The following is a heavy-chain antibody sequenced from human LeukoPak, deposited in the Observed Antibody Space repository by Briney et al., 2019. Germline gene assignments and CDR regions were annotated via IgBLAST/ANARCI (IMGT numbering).Heavy chain of an antibody. V-gene: IGHV4-59*01. CDR1: GGSISPFY. CDR3: ARDPRSGSYLDY. D-gene: IGHD1-26*01. CDR2: ISYSGST. J-gene: IGHJ4*02. Sequence: PSETLSLTCTVSGGSISPFYWSWIRQPPGKGLEWIGYISYSGSTNYNPSLKSRVTISIDTSKNQFSLKLSSVTAADTAVYYCARDPRSGSYLDYWGQGTLVTVSS.